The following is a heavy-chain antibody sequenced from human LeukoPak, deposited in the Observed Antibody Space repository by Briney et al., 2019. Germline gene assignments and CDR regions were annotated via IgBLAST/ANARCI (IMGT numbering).Heavy chain of an antibody. J-gene: IGHJ4*02. Sequence: PGGSLRLSCAVSGFRFDNYAMSWVRQAPGKGLDWVSTISATGDSTYYADSAKGRFTVSRDNSKNTVYLQLNSLSAEDTAVYYCYGEGYWGQGTLVTVSS. D-gene: IGHD4/OR15-4a*01. V-gene: IGHV3-23*01. CDR3: YGEGY. CDR2: ISATGDST. CDR1: GFRFDNYA.